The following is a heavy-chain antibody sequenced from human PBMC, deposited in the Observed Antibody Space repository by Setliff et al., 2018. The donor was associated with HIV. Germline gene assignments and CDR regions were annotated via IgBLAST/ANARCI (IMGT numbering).Heavy chain of an antibody. CDR1: GGSISSSSYY. D-gene: IGHD1-26*01. V-gene: IGHV4-39*02. CDR2: IYYSGST. Sequence: SETLSLTCTVSGGSISSSSYYWGWIRQPPGKGLEWIGSIYYSGSTYYNPSLKSRVTISVDTSKNHFSLKLSSVTVADTAVYYCGSSASYYYWGQGTLVTVSS. J-gene: IGHJ4*02. CDR3: GSSASYYY.